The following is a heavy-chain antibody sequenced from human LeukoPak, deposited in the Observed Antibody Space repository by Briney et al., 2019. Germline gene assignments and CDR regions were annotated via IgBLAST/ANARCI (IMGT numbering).Heavy chain of an antibody. CDR3: ARGGSRYCSSTSCSNWFDP. CDR2: IYHSGST. D-gene: IGHD2-2*01. CDR1: GGSISSGGYS. V-gene: IGHV4-30-2*01. J-gene: IGHJ5*02. Sequence: SETLSLTCAVSGGSISSGGYSWSWIRQPPGTGLEWIGYIYHSGSTYYNPSLKSRVTISVDRSKNQFSLKLSSVTAADTAVYYCARGGSRYCSSTSCSNWFDPWGQGTLVTVSS.